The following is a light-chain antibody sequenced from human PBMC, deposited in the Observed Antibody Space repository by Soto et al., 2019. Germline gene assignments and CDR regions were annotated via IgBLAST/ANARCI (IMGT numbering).Light chain of an antibody. V-gene: IGKV3-11*01. J-gene: IGKJ2*01. CDR1: QSVRSY. CDR3: QQRSDWPPT. CDR2: DAS. Sequence: EIVLTQSPATLSLSPGERATLSCRASQSVRSYLAWYQQKPGQAPRLLIYDASNRATGIPPRFSGSGSVTDFTLTISSLEPEEFAVYFCQQRSDWPPTFGQGTKLEIK.